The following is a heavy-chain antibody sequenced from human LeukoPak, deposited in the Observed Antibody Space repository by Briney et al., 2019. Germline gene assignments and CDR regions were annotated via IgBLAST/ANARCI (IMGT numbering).Heavy chain of an antibody. CDR3: AKVRDYYYYGMDV. V-gene: IGHV3-23*01. CDR2: ISATGGSA. CDR1: GFTFSSYA. J-gene: IGHJ6*02. Sequence: GGSLRLSCAASGFTFSSYAMSWVRQAPGKGLEWVSAISATGGSAYYADSVKGRFTISRDNSKNTLYLQMNSLRAEDTAVHYCAKVRDYYYYGMDVWGQGTTVTVSS.